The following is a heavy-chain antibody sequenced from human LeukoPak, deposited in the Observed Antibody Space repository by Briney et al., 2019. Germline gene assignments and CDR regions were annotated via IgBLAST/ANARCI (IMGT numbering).Heavy chain of an antibody. D-gene: IGHD6-19*01. CDR2: INSDGSST. Sequence: SGGSLRLSCAASGFTFGSYWMHWVRQAPGKGLVWVSRINSDGSSTSYADSVKGRFTISRDNAKNTLYLQMNSLRAEDTAVYYCAREYSSGWPYYYYYGMDVWGQGTTVTVSS. J-gene: IGHJ6*02. CDR3: AREYSSGWPYYYYYGMDV. CDR1: GFTFGSYW. V-gene: IGHV3-74*01.